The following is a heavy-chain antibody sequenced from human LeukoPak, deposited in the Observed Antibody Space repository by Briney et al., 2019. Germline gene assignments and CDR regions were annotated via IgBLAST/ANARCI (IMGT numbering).Heavy chain of an antibody. D-gene: IGHD5-18*01. CDR3: ARGGYSYAEVDY. CDR1: GGSISSYY. CDR2: IYYSGST. Sequence: SETLSLTCTVSGGSISSYYWSWIRQSPGKGLEWIGYIYYSGSTNYNPSLKSRVTTSVDTSKNQFSLKLSSVTAADTAVYYCARGGYSYAEVDYWGQGTLVTVSS. J-gene: IGHJ4*02. V-gene: IGHV4-59*01.